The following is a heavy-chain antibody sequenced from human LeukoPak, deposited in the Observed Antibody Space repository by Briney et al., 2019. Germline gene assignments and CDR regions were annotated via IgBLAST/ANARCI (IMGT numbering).Heavy chain of an antibody. V-gene: IGHV3-74*01. CDR2: VSTDGTST. CDR1: GFTFSSHG. CDR3: ARDSPNYSKGAIDI. J-gene: IGHJ3*02. Sequence: PEGSLRLSCAASGFTFSSHGMHWVRQAPGKGLVWVAHVSTDGTSTSSVDSVKGRFTISRDNAKNTLYLQMNSLRAEDTAVYYCARDSPNYSKGAIDIWGQGTMVTVSS. D-gene: IGHD1-7*01.